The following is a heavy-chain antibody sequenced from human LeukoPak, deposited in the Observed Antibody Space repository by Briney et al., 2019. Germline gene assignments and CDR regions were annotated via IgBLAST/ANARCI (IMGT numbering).Heavy chain of an antibody. D-gene: IGHD1-26*01. CDR2: ISGYNDDK. CDR3: AGDHGFSGGSYCDAFDI. Sequence: DSVTVSCTASGYIVTTYGISWVRQAPCQGIEWMGWISGYNDDKNYAQKLQGRVTITTDTTKSTAYMELRSLQSDDAAVYYWAGDHGFSGGSYCDAFDIWGRGTMVTVSS. J-gene: IGHJ3*02. V-gene: IGHV1-18*01. CDR1: GYIVTTYG.